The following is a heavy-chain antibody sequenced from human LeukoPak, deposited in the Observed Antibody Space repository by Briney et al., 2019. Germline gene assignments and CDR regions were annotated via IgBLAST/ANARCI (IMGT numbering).Heavy chain of an antibody. V-gene: IGHV3-74*01. J-gene: IGHJ5*02. CDR2: INSDGSRT. Sequence: GGSLRLSCAASGFTFSSYWMHWVRQAPGKGLVWVSRINSDGSRTSYADSVKGRSTISRDNAKNTLYLQMNSLRAEDTAVYYCARASWNGPNCFDPWGQGTLVTVPS. CDR3: ARASWNGPNCFDP. CDR1: GFTFSSYW. D-gene: IGHD1-1*01.